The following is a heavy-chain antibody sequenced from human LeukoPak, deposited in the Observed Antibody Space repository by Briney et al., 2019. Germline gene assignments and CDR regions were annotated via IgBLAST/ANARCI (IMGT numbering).Heavy chain of an antibody. Sequence: SETLSLTCTVSGGSISSGGYYWSWIRQHPGKGLEWIGYIYYSGSTYYNPSLKSRVTISVDTSKNQFSLKLSSVTAADTAVYYCARVNEQQLGNYDYWGQGTLVTVSS. CDR2: IYYSGST. J-gene: IGHJ4*02. CDR3: ARVNEQQLGNYDY. CDR1: GGSISSGGYY. D-gene: IGHD6-13*01. V-gene: IGHV4-31*03.